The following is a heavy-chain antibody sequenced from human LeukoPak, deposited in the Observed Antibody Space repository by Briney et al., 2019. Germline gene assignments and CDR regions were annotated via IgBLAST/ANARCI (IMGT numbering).Heavy chain of an antibody. J-gene: IGHJ4*02. CDR1: GYTLTELS. D-gene: IGHD3-10*01. Sequence: ASVKVSCKVSGYTLTELSMHWVRQAPGKGLEWMGGFDPEDGETIYAQKFQGRVTMTEDTSTDTAYMELSSLRSEDTAVNYCATDWFGSDASFDYWGQGTLVTVSS. CDR2: FDPEDGET. CDR3: ATDWFGSDASFDY. V-gene: IGHV1-24*01.